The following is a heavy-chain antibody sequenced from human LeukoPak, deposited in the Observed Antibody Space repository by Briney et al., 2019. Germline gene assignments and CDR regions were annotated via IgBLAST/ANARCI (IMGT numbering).Heavy chain of an antibody. CDR3: ARDKSSGYYYFDY. CDR2: IKRKSDGGTT. Sequence: GGSLRLSCAASGFTFTNAWMNWVRQAPGKGLEWVGRIKRKSDGGTTDYAAPVKGRFTISRDDSKSILYLQMNSLRAEDTALYYCARDKSSGYYYFDYWGQGTLVTVSS. J-gene: IGHJ4*02. D-gene: IGHD3-22*01. CDR1: GFTFTNAW. V-gene: IGHV3-15*07.